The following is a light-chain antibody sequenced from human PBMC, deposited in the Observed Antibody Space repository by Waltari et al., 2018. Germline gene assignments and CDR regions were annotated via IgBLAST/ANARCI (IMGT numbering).Light chain of an antibody. J-gene: IGKJ1*01. CDR2: GAF. CDR3: QHYLRLPVT. CDR1: QSVGRS. Sequence: EIVLTQSPGTLSLSPGERATLSCRPSQSVGRSLAWYQQRPGQAPRLLIYGAFIRATGIADRFSGSGSGTDFSLTISRLEPEDFAVYYCQHYLRLPVTFGLGTKVEIK. V-gene: IGKV3-20*01.